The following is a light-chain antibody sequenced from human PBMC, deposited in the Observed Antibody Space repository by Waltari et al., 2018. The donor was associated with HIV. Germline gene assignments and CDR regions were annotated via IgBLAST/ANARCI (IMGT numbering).Light chain of an antibody. CDR1: SSNIGKNS. V-gene: IGLV1-51*01. CDR2: DNN. Sequence: QSVLTQPPSVSAAPGQNVIISCSGSSSNIGKNSVSWYQQPPGTAPKLLIYDNNRRPSGIPDRFAGSKSGTSATLVIIGLQTGDEADYYGGAWDSSLNDDGVFGGGTKLTVL. J-gene: IGLJ2*01. CDR3: GAWDSSLNDDGV.